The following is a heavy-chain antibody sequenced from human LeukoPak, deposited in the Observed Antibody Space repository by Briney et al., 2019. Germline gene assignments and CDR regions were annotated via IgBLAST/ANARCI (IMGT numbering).Heavy chain of an antibody. Sequence: GASVKVSCRASGYTFTGYYMHWVRQAPGQGLEWMGWINPNSGGTNYAQKFQGRVTMTRDTSISTAYMELSRLRSDDTAVYYCARGGFAYDSSGYSPHYYYYYMDVWGKGTTVTVPS. CDR1: GYTFTGYY. V-gene: IGHV1-2*02. D-gene: IGHD3-22*01. CDR3: ARGGFAYDSSGYSPHYYYYYMDV. CDR2: INPNSGGT. J-gene: IGHJ6*03.